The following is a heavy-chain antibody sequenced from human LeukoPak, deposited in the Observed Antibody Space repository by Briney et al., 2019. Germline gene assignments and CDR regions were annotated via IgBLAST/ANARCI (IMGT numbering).Heavy chain of an antibody. V-gene: IGHV3-23*01. Sequence: GGSLRLSCAASRFTFNTYAVNWVRQAPGKGLEWVSAISGNGDITYYADSVRGRFTTSRDNSKNTLYLQMNSLKAEDTAVYYCARVKRDCSGGTCYSYDYWGQGTLVTVSS. J-gene: IGHJ4*02. CDR3: ARVKRDCSGGTCYSYDY. CDR1: RFTFNTYA. D-gene: IGHD2-15*01. CDR2: ISGNGDIT.